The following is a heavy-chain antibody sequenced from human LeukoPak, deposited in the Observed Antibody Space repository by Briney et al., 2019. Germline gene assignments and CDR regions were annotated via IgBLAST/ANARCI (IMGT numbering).Heavy chain of an antibody. Sequence: SETLSLTCSVSGGSIRSTTYYWGWIRQPPGKGLEWIGSIYYSGSTYYNPSLKSRVTISVDTSKNQFSLKLSSVTAADTAVYYCARVSSYGDYFDYWGQGTLVTVSS. V-gene: IGHV4-39*07. CDR1: GGSIRSTTYY. D-gene: IGHD4-17*01. J-gene: IGHJ4*02. CDR3: ARVSSYGDYFDY. CDR2: IYYSGST.